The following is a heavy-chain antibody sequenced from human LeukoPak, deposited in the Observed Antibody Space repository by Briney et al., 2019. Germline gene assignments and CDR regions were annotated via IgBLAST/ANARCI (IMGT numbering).Heavy chain of an antibody. J-gene: IGHJ4*02. CDR2: ISAYNGNT. D-gene: IGHD6-13*01. CDR1: GYTFTSYG. V-gene: IGHV1-18*01. CDR3: ARDRDDSSSWYRLDTAMPGLY. Sequence: ASVKVSCKASGYTFTSYGISWVRQAPGQGLEWMGWISAYNGNTNYAQKLQGRVTMTTDTSTSTAYMELRSLRSDDTAVYYCARDRDDSSSWYRLDTAMPGLYWGQGTPVTVSS.